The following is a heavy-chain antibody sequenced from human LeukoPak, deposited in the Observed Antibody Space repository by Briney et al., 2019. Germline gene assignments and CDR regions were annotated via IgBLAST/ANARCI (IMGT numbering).Heavy chain of an antibody. CDR2: INHSGST. J-gene: IGHJ6*03. CDR3: ARFGSYRYYYYYYMDV. V-gene: IGHV4-34*01. Sequence: PSETLSLTCAVYGGSFSGYYWSWIRQPPGKGLEWIGEINHSGSTNYNPSLKSRVTISVDTSKNQFSLKLSSVTAADTAVYYCARFGSYRYYYYYYMDVWGQGTMVTVSS. D-gene: IGHD1-26*01. CDR1: GGSFSGYY.